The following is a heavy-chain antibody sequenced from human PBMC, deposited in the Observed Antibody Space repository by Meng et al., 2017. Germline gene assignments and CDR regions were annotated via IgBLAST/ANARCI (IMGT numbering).Heavy chain of an antibody. V-gene: IGHV3-74*01. CDR3: LYEAPRSDY. D-gene: IGHD2-8*01. Sequence: VPLGVAVRGLFHVGWSRGHSWADIGFTFNNYWMHWVGQVPGMGLVWVLRFNVDGSITNYADFVKGRFTISRDNAKNTLYLQMNSLRPEDTAVYYCLYEAPRSDYWGQGSLVTVSS. CDR1: GFTFNNYW. CDR2: FNVDGSIT. J-gene: IGHJ4*02.